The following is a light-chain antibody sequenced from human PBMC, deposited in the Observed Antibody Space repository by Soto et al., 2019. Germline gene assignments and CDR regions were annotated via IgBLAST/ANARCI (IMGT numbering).Light chain of an antibody. CDR2: GAS. CDR1: QSASSSY. Sequence: EIVLTQSPGTLSLSPGEIATLSCRASQSASSSYLAWYQQKPGQAPRLLIYGASSRATGIPDRFSGSGSGTDFTLTISRLEPEDFAVYYCQQYGSSPLTFGGGTKVDIK. CDR3: QQYGSSPLT. V-gene: IGKV3-20*01. J-gene: IGKJ4*01.